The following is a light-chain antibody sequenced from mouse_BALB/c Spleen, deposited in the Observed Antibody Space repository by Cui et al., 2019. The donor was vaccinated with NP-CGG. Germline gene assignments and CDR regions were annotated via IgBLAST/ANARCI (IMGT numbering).Light chain of an antibody. CDR2: GTH. Sequence: QAVVTQESALTTSPGETVTLTCLSSTGAVTTNHFANWVQEKPDHLFTGLIGGTHNRAPGVPARFSGSLIGDKAALTITGAQTEDEAIYFCALWYSNHWVFGGGTKLTVL. J-gene: IGLJ1*01. CDR1: TGAVTTNHF. V-gene: IGLV1*01. CDR3: ALWYSNHWV.